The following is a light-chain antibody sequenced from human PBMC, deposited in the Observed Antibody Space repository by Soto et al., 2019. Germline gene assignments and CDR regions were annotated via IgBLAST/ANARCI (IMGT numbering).Light chain of an antibody. CDR2: AAS. Sequence: EIVMTQSPATLYVSPGERATLSCRASQSVSGNLAWYQQKPGQAPRLLIYAASTRATGIPARFSGSGSGTEFTLTISSLQSEDFAVYFCQQYNNSPPITFGPGIKVDI. CDR1: QSVSGN. CDR3: QQYNNSPPIT. J-gene: IGKJ3*01. V-gene: IGKV3-15*01.